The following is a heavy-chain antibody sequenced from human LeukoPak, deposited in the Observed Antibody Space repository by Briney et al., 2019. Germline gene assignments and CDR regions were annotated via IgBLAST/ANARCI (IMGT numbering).Heavy chain of an antibody. V-gene: IGHV4-39*01. D-gene: IGHD3-10*01. CDR3: ARGRGEGRGISMVRGVRAPSYNWFDP. J-gene: IGHJ5*02. CDR2: ASYSGSP. Sequence: PSETLSLTCTVSGDSISSSRYYWGWIPQPPGTGLEWIGSASYSGSPYYNPSLKSRVTTSVDTSKNQFSLRLSSVTATDTAMYYCARGRGEGRGISMVRGVRAPSYNWFDPWGQGTLVTVSS. CDR1: GDSISSSRYY.